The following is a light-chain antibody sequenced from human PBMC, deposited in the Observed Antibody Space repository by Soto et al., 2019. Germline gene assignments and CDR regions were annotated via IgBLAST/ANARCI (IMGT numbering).Light chain of an antibody. J-gene: IGKJ2*01. CDR1: QDISNY. Sequence: DIQMTQSPSSLSASVGDRVTITCQASQDISNYLNWYQQKPGKAPKFLIYDASNLQTGVPTRFSGSGSGRHFTLTISNLQPEDIATYYCQQYDTLPPMYSFGQGTQLEIK. V-gene: IGKV1-33*01. CDR3: QQYDTLPPMYS. CDR2: DAS.